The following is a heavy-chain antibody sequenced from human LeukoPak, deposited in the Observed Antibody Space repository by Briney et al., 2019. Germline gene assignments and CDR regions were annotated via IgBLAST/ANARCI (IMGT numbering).Heavy chain of an antibody. CDR3: AKDQGVDYGDYGAHFDY. CDR2: ISGSSGST. J-gene: IGHJ4*02. V-gene: IGHV3-23*01. D-gene: IGHD4-17*01. CDR1: GFTFSSYA. Sequence: GGSLRLSCAASGFTFSSYAMSWVRQAPGKGLEWVSAISGSSGSTYYADSVKGRFTISRDNSKNTLYLQMNSLRAEDTAVYYCAKDQGVDYGDYGAHFDYWGQGTLVTVSS.